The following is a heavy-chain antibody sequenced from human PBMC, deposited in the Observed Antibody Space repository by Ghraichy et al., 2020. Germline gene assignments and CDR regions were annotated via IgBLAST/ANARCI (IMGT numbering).Heavy chain of an antibody. J-gene: IGHJ6*02. Sequence: GESLNISCAASGFSFRTYSMNWVRQVPGQGLEWVSYISSSSSTIYYADSVKGRFTISRDNAKNSLYLQMNSLRDEDTAVYYCTRDFGGRNYDMDVWGQGTTVIVSS. CDR3: TRDFGGRNYDMDV. CDR2: ISSSSSTI. D-gene: IGHD2/OR15-2a*01. V-gene: IGHV3-48*02. CDR1: GFSFRTYS.